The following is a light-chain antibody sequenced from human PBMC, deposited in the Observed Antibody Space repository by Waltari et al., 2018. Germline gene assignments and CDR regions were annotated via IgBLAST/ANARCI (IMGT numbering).Light chain of an antibody. CDR2: GAS. CDR1: QSLSKKY. V-gene: IGKV3-20*01. J-gene: IGKJ2*01. CDR3: QQYGSSVMYT. Sequence: VLTQSPSTLSLSPGERVTLSCRASQSLSKKYLAWYQQQPGQAPRLLIYGASSRAAGIPDRFSGSGSGTDFTLTISRLEPEDFAMYYCQQYGSSVMYTFGQGTKLEIK.